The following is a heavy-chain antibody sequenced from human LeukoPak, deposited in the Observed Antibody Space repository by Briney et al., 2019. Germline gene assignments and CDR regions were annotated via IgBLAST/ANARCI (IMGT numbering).Heavy chain of an antibody. D-gene: IGHD4-17*01. CDR3: TKDYGDIDY. CDR2: IRSKANSYAT. V-gene: IGHV3-73*01. Sequence: GGSLRLSCAASGFTSSGSAMHWVRQASGKGLEWVGRIRSKANSYATAYAASVKGRFTISRDDSKNTVYLQMNSLKTEDTAVYYCTKDYGDIDYWGQGSLVTVSS. CDR1: GFTSSGSA. J-gene: IGHJ4*02.